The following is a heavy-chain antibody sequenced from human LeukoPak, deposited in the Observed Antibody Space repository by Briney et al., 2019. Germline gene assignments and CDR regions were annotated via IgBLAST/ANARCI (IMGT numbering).Heavy chain of an antibody. D-gene: IGHD2-15*01. CDR3: ARGVGYCSGGSCYPPSGLYYGMDV. CDR1: GFTFSSYS. J-gene: IGHJ6*02. V-gene: IGHV3-21*01. Sequence: KPAGSLRLYCAASGFTFSSYSMNWVRQAPGNGLEWVSSISSSSSYIYYADSVKGRFTISRDNAKNSLYLQMNSLRAEDTAVYYCARGVGYCSGGSCYPPSGLYYGMDVWGQGTTVTVSS. CDR2: ISSSSSYI.